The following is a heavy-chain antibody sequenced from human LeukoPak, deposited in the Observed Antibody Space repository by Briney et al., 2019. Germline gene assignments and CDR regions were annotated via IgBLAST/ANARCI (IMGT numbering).Heavy chain of an antibody. CDR2: IIHSGST. J-gene: IGHJ3*02. CDR1: GGSFSGYY. CDR3: ARAPWARKDIVVVVAAHGAFDI. V-gene: IGHV4-34*12. D-gene: IGHD2-15*01. Sequence: ETLSLTCAVYGGSFSGYYWSWIRQPPGKGLEWIGEIIHSGSTNYNPSLKSRVTISVDTSKNQFSLKLSSVTAADTAVYYCARAPWARKDIVVVVAAHGAFDIWGQGTMVTVSS.